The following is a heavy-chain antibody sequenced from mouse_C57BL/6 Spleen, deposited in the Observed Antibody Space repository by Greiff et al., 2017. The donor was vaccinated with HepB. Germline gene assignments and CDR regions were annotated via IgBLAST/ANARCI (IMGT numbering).Heavy chain of an antibody. CDR3: ARKGDYGNYLDY. CDR1: GFSLTSYG. V-gene: IGHV2-2*01. Sequence: QVQLQQSGPGLVQPSQSLSITCTVSGFSLTSYGVHWVRQSPGKGLEWLGVIWSGGSTDYNAAFISRLSISKDNSKSQVFFKMNSLQADDTAIYYCARKGDYGNYLDYWGQGTTLTVSS. CDR2: IWSGGST. D-gene: IGHD2-1*01. J-gene: IGHJ2*01.